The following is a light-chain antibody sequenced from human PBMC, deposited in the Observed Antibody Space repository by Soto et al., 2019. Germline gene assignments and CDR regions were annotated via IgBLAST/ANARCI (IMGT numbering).Light chain of an antibody. J-gene: IGKJ4*01. CDR1: QDISDS. CDR2: GAS. CDR3: QQYDNLLLT. Sequence: DIQMTQSPSSLSASLGDRVSITCQASQDISDSLNWYQQRPGKAPKLLIYGASNLQTGVPSKFSGSGSGTDFTFTISSLQPEDIATYYCQQYDNLLLTFGGGTKVDIK. V-gene: IGKV1-33*01.